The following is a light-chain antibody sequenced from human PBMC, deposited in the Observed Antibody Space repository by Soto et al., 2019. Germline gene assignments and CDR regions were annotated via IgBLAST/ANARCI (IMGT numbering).Light chain of an antibody. CDR1: SRDVGGYNY. V-gene: IGLV2-11*01. CDR3: CSYVGSSAFV. Sequence: QSPLTQPRSVSGSTGQSDTISRTETSRDVGGYNYVSWYQQHPGKAPTLMIYDVSKRPSGVPDRFSGSKSGNTASLIIFGLRAEDVADYYCCSYVGSSAFVFG. J-gene: IGLJ7*01. CDR2: DVS.